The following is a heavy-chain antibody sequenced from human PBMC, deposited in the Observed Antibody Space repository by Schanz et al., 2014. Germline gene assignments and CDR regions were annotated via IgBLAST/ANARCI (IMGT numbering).Heavy chain of an antibody. CDR3: AASSGWHPSTDY. D-gene: IGHD6-19*01. Sequence: EVQLVESGGGLVQPGGSLRLSCAASGFSVGNKYMNWVRQAPGKGLEWVSFIYIGGNTNYADSVKGRFTISRDNAKSSLYLQMNSLRVEDTAVYYCAASSGWHPSTDYWGQGTLVTVSS. J-gene: IGHJ4*02. CDR2: IYIGGNT. CDR1: GFSVGNKY. V-gene: IGHV3-53*01.